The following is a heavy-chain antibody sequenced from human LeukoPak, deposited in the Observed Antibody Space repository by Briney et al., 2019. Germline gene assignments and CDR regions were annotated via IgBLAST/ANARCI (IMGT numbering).Heavy chain of an antibody. Sequence: GASVKVSCKASGYTFTSHYMHWVRQAPGQGLEWMGIINPSGGSTSYAQKFQGRVTMTRDTSTSTVYMELSSLRSEDTAVYYCARSGRYCSSTSCYVGNWFDPWGQGTLVTVSS. D-gene: IGHD2-2*01. J-gene: IGHJ5*02. CDR1: GYTFTSHY. CDR3: ARSGRYCSSTSCYVGNWFDP. V-gene: IGHV1-46*01. CDR2: INPSGGST.